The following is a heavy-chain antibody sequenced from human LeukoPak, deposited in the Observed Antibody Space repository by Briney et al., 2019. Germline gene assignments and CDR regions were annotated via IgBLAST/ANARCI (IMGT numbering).Heavy chain of an antibody. V-gene: IGHV3-23*01. CDR3: AKRGRYYFDQ. CDR1: GFTFSSYA. CDR2: ITASGGT. J-gene: IGHJ4*02. Sequence: GGSLRLSCAASGFTFSSYAMSWVRQAPGKGLEWVSTITASGGTYYAASLKGRFTISRDTSKNTLYLQINSLRAEDTAVYYCAKRGRYYFDQWGQGTLVTVSS.